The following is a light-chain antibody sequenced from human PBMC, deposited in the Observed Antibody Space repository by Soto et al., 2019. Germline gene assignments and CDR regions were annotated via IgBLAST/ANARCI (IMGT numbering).Light chain of an antibody. CDR1: QSVGNN. J-gene: IGKJ5*01. V-gene: IGKV3-15*01. CDR3: QQYNGWPIT. Sequence: EIVRTQSPGTLSVSPGERVTLSCRASQSVGNNLAWHQQKPGQAPRLLIYGASTRATGFPARFSGSGSGTEFTLTISSLQSEDFAVYSCQQYNGWPITFGQGTRLEIK. CDR2: GAS.